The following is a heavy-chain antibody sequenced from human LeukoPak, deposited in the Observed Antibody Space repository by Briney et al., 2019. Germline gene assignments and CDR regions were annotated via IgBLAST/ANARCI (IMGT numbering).Heavy chain of an antibody. CDR3: AREGSMIVVVMDPYFDY. CDR1: GGSFSGYY. V-gene: IGHV4-34*01. J-gene: IGHJ4*02. D-gene: IGHD3-22*01. CDR2: INHSGST. Sequence: SETLSLTCAVYGGSFSGYYWSWIRQPPGKGLEWIGEINHSGSTNYNPSLKSRVTISVDTSKNQFSLKLSSVTAADTAVYYCAREGSMIVVVMDPYFDYWGQGTLVTVSS.